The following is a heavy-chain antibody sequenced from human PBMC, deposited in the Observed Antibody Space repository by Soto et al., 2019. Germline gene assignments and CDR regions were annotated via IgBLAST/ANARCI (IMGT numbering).Heavy chain of an antibody. CDR1: GFTFSSYA. CDR3: ARDLDY. CDR2: IAYDGSDK. V-gene: IGHV3-30-3*01. Sequence: QVQLVESGGGVVQPGRSLRLSCAASGFTFSSYAMHWVRQAPGKGLEWVAMIAYDGSDKNYADSVKGRFTISRDNSKNTLYLQMNSLTAEDTAVCYCARDLDYWGQGTLVTVSS. J-gene: IGHJ4*02.